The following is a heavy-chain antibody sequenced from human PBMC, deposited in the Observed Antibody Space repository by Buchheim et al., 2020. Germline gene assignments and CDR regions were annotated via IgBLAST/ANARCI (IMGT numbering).Heavy chain of an antibody. Sequence: QVQLQESGPGLVKPSETLSLTCTVSGGSISSYYWSWIRQPPGKGMEWIGYIYYSGSTNYQPSLKSVGNNKLDTSKNQFCMKLSSVTAADTAVYYCAREKTGTTDYWGQGTL. CDR2: IYYSGST. D-gene: IGHD1-7*01. J-gene: IGHJ4*02. CDR1: GGSISSYY. V-gene: IGHV4-59*01. CDR3: AREKTGTTDY.